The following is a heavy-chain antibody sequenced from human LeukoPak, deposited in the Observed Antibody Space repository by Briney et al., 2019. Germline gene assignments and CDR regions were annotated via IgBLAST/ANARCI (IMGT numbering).Heavy chain of an antibody. CDR1: GFTFSSYW. J-gene: IGHJ4*02. Sequence: TGGSLRLSCAASGFTFSSYWMHWVRQDPGRGLVCVSRISTDGGSTGYADSVKGRFTISRDNAKNMLYLQMNSLRAEDRGVYYCAKKRPPGPMDYWGKETRVTVSS. CDR3: AKKRPPGPMDY. CDR2: ISTDGGST. D-gene: IGHD3-10*01. V-gene: IGHV3-74*01.